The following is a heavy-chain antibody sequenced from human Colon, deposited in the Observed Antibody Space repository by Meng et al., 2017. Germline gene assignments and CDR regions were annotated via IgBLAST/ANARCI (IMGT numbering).Heavy chain of an antibody. CDR1: GFIFSSYT. Sequence: EGQWAEAGGGLVKPGGSLRLSCGASGFIFSSYTMKWVRQAPGKGLEWLSSISSSSSDIYYADSVKGRFTVSRDNAKHSLFLEMSSLSPEDTAMYYCARGYGDFIDFWGQGTLVTVSS. CDR2: ISSSSSDI. J-gene: IGHJ4*02. V-gene: IGHV3-21*01. CDR3: ARGYGDFIDF. D-gene: IGHD4-17*01.